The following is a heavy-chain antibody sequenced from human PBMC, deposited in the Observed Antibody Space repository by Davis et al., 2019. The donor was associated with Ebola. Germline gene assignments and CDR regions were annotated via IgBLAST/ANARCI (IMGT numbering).Heavy chain of an antibody. J-gene: IGHJ6*04. CDR2: VTSSGGST. D-gene: IGHD6-19*01. CDR3: AKGGSGWPSDYSYGMGV. Sequence: GGSLRLSCAASGFTFSSYAMTWARQAPGKGLEWVSAVTSSGGSTYYADSVKGRFTISRDNSTNTLYLQMNSLGVEDTAVYYCAKGGSGWPSDYSYGMGVWGKGTTVTVSS. CDR1: GFTFSSYA. V-gene: IGHV3-23*01.